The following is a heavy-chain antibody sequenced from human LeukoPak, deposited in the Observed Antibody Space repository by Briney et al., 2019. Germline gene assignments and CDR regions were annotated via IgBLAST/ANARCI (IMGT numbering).Heavy chain of an antibody. CDR3: ARDLLGS. Sequence: PGRSLRLSCAASGFTVDDYAMHWVRQAPGKGLEWVSGINWNGDSVNYADSVKGRFTISRDNAKNSLYLRMNSLRAEDTALYYCARDLLGSWGQGTLSPSPQ. V-gene: IGHV3-9*01. J-gene: IGHJ5*02. CDR2: INWNGDSV. CDR1: GFTVDDYA.